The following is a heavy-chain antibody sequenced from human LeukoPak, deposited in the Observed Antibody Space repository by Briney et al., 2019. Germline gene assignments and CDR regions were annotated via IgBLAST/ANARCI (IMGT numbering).Heavy chain of an antibody. CDR2: ISPNSGDT. CDR3: ARFGAPQWSAAPLGIIAFDV. Sequence: GASVKVSCKASGYTFTGYYVHWVRQAPGQGLEWMGWISPNSGDTSYAQKFQGRVTMTRDASINTAFMEVTKLRSDDTAVYYCARFGAPQWSAAPLGIIAFDVWGQGTMVIVSS. D-gene: IGHD3-10*01. CDR1: GYTFTGYY. V-gene: IGHV1-2*02. J-gene: IGHJ3*01.